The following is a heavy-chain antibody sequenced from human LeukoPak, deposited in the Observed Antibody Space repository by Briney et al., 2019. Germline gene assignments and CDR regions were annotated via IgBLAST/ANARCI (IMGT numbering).Heavy chain of an antibody. D-gene: IGHD5-24*01. CDR3: AKGRRVEMATILDY. J-gene: IGHJ4*02. CDR2: ISYEGSNK. CDR1: GFTFSSYG. Sequence: GGFLRPAWPASGFTFSSYGMHWVRQAPGKGLGWVAVISYEGSNKYYADSVTGRFNISRDNSKNTLYLQMNSLRAEDTAVYYCAKGRRVEMATILDYWGQGTLVTVSS. V-gene: IGHV3-30*18.